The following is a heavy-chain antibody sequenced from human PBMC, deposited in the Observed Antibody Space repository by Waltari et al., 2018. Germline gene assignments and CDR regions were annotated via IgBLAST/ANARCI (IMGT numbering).Heavy chain of an antibody. V-gene: IGHV3-23*01. CDR3: AKGHERDFDFWSGYYEVHYYYAMDV. J-gene: IGHJ6*02. Sequence: QLLESGGGLVQPGGSLRLSCAASGFTFASYAMTWVRQAPGKGLEWVSAVRGSGTNTYYADSVKGRVTIARYNSENTLYLQMNSLRAEDTAVYYYAKGHERDFDFWSGYYEVHYYYAMDVWGQGTTVTVAS. D-gene: IGHD3-3*01. CDR1: GFTFASYA. CDR2: VRGSGTNT.